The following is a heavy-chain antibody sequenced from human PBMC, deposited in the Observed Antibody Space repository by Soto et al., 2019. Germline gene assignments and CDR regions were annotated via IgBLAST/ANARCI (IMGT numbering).Heavy chain of an antibody. CDR3: ARGPTVTTWVRVYWFDP. CDR1: GYTFTSYA. CDR2: INAGNGNT. J-gene: IGHJ5*02. Sequence: GASVKVSCKASGYTFTSYAMHWVRQAPGQRLEWMGWINAGNGNTKYSQKFQGRVTITRDTSASTAYMELSSLRSEDTAVYYCARGPTVTTWVRVYWFDPWGQGTLVTVSS. V-gene: IGHV1-3*01. D-gene: IGHD4-17*01.